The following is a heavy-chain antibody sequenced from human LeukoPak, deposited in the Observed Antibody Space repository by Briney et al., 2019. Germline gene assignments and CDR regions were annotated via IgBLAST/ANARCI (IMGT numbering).Heavy chain of an antibody. Sequence: PGGSLRLSCAASGFTFSNFGLNWVRQAPGKGLECVSFISDNGRRTYYLESVEGLFTISRDDSKNTLYLQMNSLRVEDTAVYYCARDRIGKYSIDYWGQGTLVTVSS. J-gene: IGHJ4*02. V-gene: IGHV3-33*08. CDR3: ARDRIGKYSIDY. CDR1: GFTFSNFG. D-gene: IGHD2-15*01. CDR2: ISDNGRRT.